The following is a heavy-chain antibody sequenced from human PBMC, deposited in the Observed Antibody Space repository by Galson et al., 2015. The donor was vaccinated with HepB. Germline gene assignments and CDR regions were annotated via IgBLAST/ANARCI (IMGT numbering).Heavy chain of an antibody. CDR2: ISTYNGNT. D-gene: IGHD1-7*01. Sequence: SVKVSCKASGYTFTSYGISWVRQAPGQGLEWMGWISTYNGNTNYAQKLQGRVTMTADTSTSTAYMELRSLRSDDTAVYYCARVFNNHYYHQLELPLDYWGQGTLVTVSS. CDR3: ARVFNNHYYHQLELPLDY. CDR1: GYTFTSYG. J-gene: IGHJ4*02. V-gene: IGHV1-18*04.